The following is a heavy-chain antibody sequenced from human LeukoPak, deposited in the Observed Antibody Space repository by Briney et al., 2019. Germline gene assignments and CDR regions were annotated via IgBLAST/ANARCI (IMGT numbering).Heavy chain of an antibody. V-gene: IGHV4-39*01. CDR2: IYYSGST. D-gene: IGHD2-2*01. J-gene: IGHJ4*02. CDR3: AVVVPSRLDY. Sequence: SETLSLTCTVSGGSISSSSYYWGWIRQPPGKGLEWIGSIYYSGSTYYNPSLKSRVTISVDTSKNQFSLKLSSVTAADTSVYYCAVVVPSRLDYRGQGTLVTVSS. CDR1: GGSISSSSYY.